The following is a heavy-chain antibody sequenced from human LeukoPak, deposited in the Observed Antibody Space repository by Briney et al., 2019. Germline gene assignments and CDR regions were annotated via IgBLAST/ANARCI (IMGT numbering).Heavy chain of an antibody. J-gene: IGHJ6*02. CDR3: ARVFFTMARGVINYYYGMDV. Sequence: ASVKVSCKASGYTFTSYGISWVRQAPGQGLEWMGWISAYNGNTNYAQKLQGRVTMTTDTSTSTAYMELRSLRSDDTAVYYCARVFFTMARGVINYYYGMDVWGQGTTVTVSS. D-gene: IGHD3-10*01. CDR1: GYTFTSYG. CDR2: ISAYNGNT. V-gene: IGHV1-18*01.